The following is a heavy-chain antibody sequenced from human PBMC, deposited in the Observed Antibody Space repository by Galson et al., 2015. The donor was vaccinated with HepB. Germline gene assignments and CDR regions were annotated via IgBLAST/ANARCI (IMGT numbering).Heavy chain of an antibody. CDR1: GFTFNNYG. V-gene: IGHV3-33*01. CDR3: VRGEFCVSHTCYLGYYYGMDV. D-gene: IGHD3-3*01. Sequence: SLRLSCAASGFTFNNYGMHWVRQAPGKGLEWVAVIWYDGSNKYYAESVKGRFTISRDNSKNTLDLQMNSVRAEDTAVYYCVRGEFCVSHTCYLGYYYGMDVWGQGTTVTVSS. J-gene: IGHJ6*02. CDR2: IWYDGSNK.